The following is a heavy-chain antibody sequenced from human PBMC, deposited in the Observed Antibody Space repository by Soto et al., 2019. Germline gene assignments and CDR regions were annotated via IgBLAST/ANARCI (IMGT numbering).Heavy chain of an antibody. J-gene: IGHJ1*01. Sequence: GGSLRLSCAASGFTFSSYAMHWVRQAPGKGLEWVAVISYDGSNKYYADSVKGRFTISRDNSKNTLYLQMNSLRAEDTAVYYCGRGAWGSSSPSVSQGSMAARHSEYFQHGGQGTLVTVS. CDR2: ISYDGSNK. D-gene: IGHD6-6*01. CDR3: GRGAWGSSSPSVSQGSMAARHSEYFQH. V-gene: IGHV3-30-3*01. CDR1: GFTFSSYA.